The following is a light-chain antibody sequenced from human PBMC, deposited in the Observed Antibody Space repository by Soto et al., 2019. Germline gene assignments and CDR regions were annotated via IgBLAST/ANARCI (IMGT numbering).Light chain of an antibody. V-gene: IGLV2-14*01. CDR2: EVS. J-gene: IGLJ3*02. CDR3: SSYTSGSTLVV. CDR1: SSDVGGYNY. Sequence: QSALTQPASVSGSPGQSITISCTGTSSDVGGYNYVSWYQQHPGKAPKLMIYEVSNRPSGLSNRFSGSKSGNTASLTISGLQAEDEADYYCSSYTSGSTLVVFGGGTKLTV.